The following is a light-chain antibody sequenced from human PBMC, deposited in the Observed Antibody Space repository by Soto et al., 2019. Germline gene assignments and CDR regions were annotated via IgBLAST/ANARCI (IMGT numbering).Light chain of an antibody. CDR3: QQSYSTPLT. CDR2: AAS. J-gene: IGKJ4*01. V-gene: IGKV1-39*01. Sequence: IQMTQSPSSLSSSVLDRVTITCRASQSISSYLNWYKQKPGKAPKLLIYAASSLQSGVPSRFSGSGSGTDFTLTISSLQPEDFATYYCQQSYSTPLTFGGGTKGDIK. CDR1: QSISSY.